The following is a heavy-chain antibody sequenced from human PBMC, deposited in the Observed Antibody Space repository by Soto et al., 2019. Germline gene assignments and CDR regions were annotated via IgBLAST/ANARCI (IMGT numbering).Heavy chain of an antibody. CDR2: ISYDGSNK. D-gene: IGHD2-15*01. CDR3: AKVLDVATTPAQYCSGGSCYSGIDYYYGMDV. J-gene: IGHJ6*02. CDR1: GFTFSSYG. Sequence: GGSLRLSCAASGFTFSSYGMHWVRQAPGKGLEWVAVISYDGSNKYYADSVKGRFTISRDNSKNTLYLQMNSLRAEDTAVYYCAKVLDVATTPAQYCSGGSCYSGIDYYYGMDVWGQGTTVTVSS. V-gene: IGHV3-30*18.